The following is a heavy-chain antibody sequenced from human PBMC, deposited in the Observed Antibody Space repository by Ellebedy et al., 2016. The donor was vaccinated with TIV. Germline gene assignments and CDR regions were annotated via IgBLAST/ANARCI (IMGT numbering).Heavy chain of an antibody. CDR2: ISSSGTYI. J-gene: IGHJ6*02. V-gene: IGHV3-21*01. CDR1: GFTFSSYS. CDR3: ARSGSGSRYGMDV. D-gene: IGHD3-10*01. Sequence: GESLKISCAASGFTFSSYSMNWVRQAPGKGLEWVSCISSSGTYIYYADSLKGRFTISRDSAKNSLYLQMNSLRDEDSAVYYCARSGSGSRYGMDVWGQGTTVTVSS.